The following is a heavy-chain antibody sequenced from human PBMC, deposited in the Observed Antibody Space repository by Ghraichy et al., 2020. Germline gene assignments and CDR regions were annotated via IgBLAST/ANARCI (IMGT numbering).Heavy chain of an antibody. V-gene: IGHV3-48*02. Sequence: GGSLRLSCATSGFIFSSHSMNWVRQAPGKGLEWVAHINSNPDITVYSDSVRGRFTISRDNAKNSLYLHMSSLRDEDTAVHYCARDGGSAYATYWFDPWGQGILVAVSS. CDR2: INSNPDIT. CDR1: GFIFSSHS. CDR3: ARDGGSAYATYWFDP. J-gene: IGHJ5*02. D-gene: IGHD3-16*01.